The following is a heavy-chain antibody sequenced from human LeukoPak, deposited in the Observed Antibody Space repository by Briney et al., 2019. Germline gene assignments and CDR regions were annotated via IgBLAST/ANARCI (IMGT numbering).Heavy chain of an antibody. V-gene: IGHV3-7*04. D-gene: IGHD3-9*01. Sequence: GGSLRLSCAAPGFTFSSYWMTWVRQAPGKGLEWVANIRQDGSEKYYVDSVKGRFTISRDNAKNSLSLQMTSLRAEDTAVYYCGRVIRLGGIRHFDWFDYWGQGTLVTVSS. CDR3: GRVIRLGGIRHFDWFDY. CDR1: GFTFSSYW. CDR2: IRQDGSEK. J-gene: IGHJ4*02.